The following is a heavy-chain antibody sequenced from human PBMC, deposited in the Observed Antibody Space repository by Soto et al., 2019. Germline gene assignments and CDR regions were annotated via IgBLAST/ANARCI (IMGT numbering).Heavy chain of an antibody. CDR3: ARGPVVDTAMVTDYYYYGMDV. V-gene: IGHV1-69*06. Sequence: QVQLVQSGAEVKKPGSSVKVSCKASGGTFSSYAISWVRQAPGQGLEWMGGSIPIFGTANYAQKFQGRVTINADKYTSTAYMELSSLRSEDTAVYYCARGPVVDTAMVTDYYYYGMDVWGQGTTVTVSS. CDR2: SIPIFGTA. D-gene: IGHD5-18*01. J-gene: IGHJ6*02. CDR1: GGTFSSYA.